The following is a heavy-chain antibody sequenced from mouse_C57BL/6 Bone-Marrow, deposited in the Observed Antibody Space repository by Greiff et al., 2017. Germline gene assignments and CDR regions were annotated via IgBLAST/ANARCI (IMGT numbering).Heavy chain of an antibody. CDR1: GYTFTSYD. V-gene: IGHV1-85*01. CDR3: ARDYGSSDWYFDV. CDR2: IYPRDGST. D-gene: IGHD1-1*01. J-gene: IGHJ1*03. Sequence: VQLQQSGPELVQPGASVKLSCKASGYTFTSYDINWVQQRPGQGLEWIGWIYPRDGSTKYNEKFKGKATLTVDTSSSTAYLELHSLTSEDSAVYFCARDYGSSDWYFDVWGTGTTVTVSS.